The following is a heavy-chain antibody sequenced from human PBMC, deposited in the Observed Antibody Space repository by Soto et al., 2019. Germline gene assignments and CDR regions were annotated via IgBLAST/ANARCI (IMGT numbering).Heavy chain of an antibody. V-gene: IGHV1-18*01. J-gene: IGHJ3*02. CDR3: ARLNQLLWFADDAFDI. CDR2: ISAYNGNT. Sequence: ALVKGSCKCSGYSLTGYGISWVRQAPGQGLEWMGWISAYNGNTNYAQKLQGRVTMTTDTSTSTAYMELRSLRSDDTAVYYCARLNQLLWFADDAFDIWGQGTMVTLSS. D-gene: IGHD3-10*01. CDR1: GYSLTGYG.